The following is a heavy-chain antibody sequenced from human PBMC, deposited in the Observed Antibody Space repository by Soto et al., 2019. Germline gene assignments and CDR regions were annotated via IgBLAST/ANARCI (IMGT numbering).Heavy chain of an antibody. CDR3: ARKKRRDISFLEFSGMDV. V-gene: IGHV4-31*03. CDR2: IYYSGST. D-gene: IGHD3-3*01. CDR1: GGSISSGGYY. Sequence: SETLSLTCTVSGGSISSGGYYWSWIRQHPGKGLEWIGYIYYSGSTYYNPSLKSRVTISVDTSKNQFSLKLSSVTAADTAVYYCARKKRRDISFLEFSGMDVWGQGTTVTVSS. J-gene: IGHJ6*02.